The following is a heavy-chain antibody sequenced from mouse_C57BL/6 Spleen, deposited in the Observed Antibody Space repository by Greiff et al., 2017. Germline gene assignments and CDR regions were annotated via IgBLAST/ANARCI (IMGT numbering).Heavy chain of an antibody. V-gene: IGHV1-42*01. CDR1: GYSFTGYY. CDR3: ARDGSSSGY. J-gene: IGHJ2*01. Sequence: EVQLVESGPELVKPGASVEISCKASGYSFTGYYMNWVKQSPEKSLEWIGEINPSTGGTTYTQKFKAKATLTVDKSSSTAYMQLKSLASEDSAVYYCARDGSSSGYWGQGTTLTVSS. CDR2: INPSTGGT. D-gene: IGHD1-1*01.